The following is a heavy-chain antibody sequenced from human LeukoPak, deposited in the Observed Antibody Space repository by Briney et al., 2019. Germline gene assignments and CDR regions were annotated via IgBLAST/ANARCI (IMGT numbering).Heavy chain of an antibody. J-gene: IGHJ5*02. CDR2: ISEDTSII. CDR3: ATTGVRRDNWFDP. Sequence: GGSLRLSCAASGFIFSSYAMSWVRQAPGKGLEWVSYISEDTSIIHYADSVKGRFTISRDNAKNSLYLQMSSLRVVDTAVYYCATTGVRRDNWFDPWGQGTLVTVSS. D-gene: IGHD3-10*01. CDR1: GFIFSSYA. V-gene: IGHV3-48*01.